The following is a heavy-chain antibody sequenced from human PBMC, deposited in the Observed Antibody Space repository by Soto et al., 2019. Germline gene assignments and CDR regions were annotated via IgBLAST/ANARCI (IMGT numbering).Heavy chain of an antibody. D-gene: IGHD3-16*02. CDR1: GFTFSSYG. CDR2: ISYDGSNK. V-gene: IGHV3-30*18. J-gene: IGHJ4*02. CDR3: AKVFRGGHYDYIWGGYRYADY. Sequence: QVQLVESGGGVVQPGRSLRLSCAASGFTFSSYGMHWVRQAPGKGLEWVAVISYDGSNKYYADSVKGRFTISRDNSKNTLYLQMNSLRAEDTAVYYCAKVFRGGHYDYIWGGYRYADYWGQGTLVTVSS.